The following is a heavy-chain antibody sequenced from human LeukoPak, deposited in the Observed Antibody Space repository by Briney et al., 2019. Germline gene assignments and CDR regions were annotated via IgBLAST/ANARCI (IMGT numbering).Heavy chain of an antibody. V-gene: IGHV3-23*01. CDR2: ISGSGGST. Sequence: QSGGSLRLSCAASGFTFSNYAMSWVRQAPRKGLEWVSAISGSGGSTYYADSVKGRFTISRDNSKNTLYLQMNSLRAEDTAVYYCAKEGGGPTVTTLFDYWGQGTLVTVSS. CDR3: AKEGGGPTVTTLFDY. J-gene: IGHJ4*02. CDR1: GFTFSNYA. D-gene: IGHD4-17*01.